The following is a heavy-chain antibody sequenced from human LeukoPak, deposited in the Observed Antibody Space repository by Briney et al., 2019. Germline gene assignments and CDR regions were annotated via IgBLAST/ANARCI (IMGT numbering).Heavy chain of an antibody. V-gene: IGHV1-2*02. CDR2: INPNSGGT. Sequence: ASVKVSCKASGYTFTGYYMHWVRQAPGQGLEWMGWINPNSGGTNYAQKFQGRVTMTRDTSISTAYMELSRLRSDGTAVYYCARVVNYYDSSGYEYWGQGTLVTVSS. CDR1: GYTFTGYY. D-gene: IGHD3-22*01. J-gene: IGHJ4*02. CDR3: ARVVNYYDSSGYEY.